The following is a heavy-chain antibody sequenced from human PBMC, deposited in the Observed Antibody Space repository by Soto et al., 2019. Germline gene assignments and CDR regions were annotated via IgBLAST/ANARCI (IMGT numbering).Heavy chain of an antibody. CDR1: GFTVSSNY. Sequence: GGSLRLSCAASGFTVSSNYMSWVRQAPGKGLEWVSVIYSGGSTYYADSVKGRFTISRDNSKNTLYIQMNSLRAEDTAVYYCARDPSSSSWYYFDYWGQGTLVTVSS. V-gene: IGHV3-53*01. CDR3: ARDPSSSSWYYFDY. CDR2: IYSGGST. J-gene: IGHJ4*02. D-gene: IGHD6-6*01.